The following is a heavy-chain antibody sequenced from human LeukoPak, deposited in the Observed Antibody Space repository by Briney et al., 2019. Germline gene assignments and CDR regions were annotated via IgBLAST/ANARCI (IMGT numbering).Heavy chain of an antibody. CDR3: ARSAHDYGDPFYYYYYMDV. CDR2: IYYSGST. V-gene: IGHV4-39*07. D-gene: IGHD4-17*01. CDR1: GGSISSSSYY. Sequence: SETLSLTCTVSGGSISSSSYYWGWIRQPPGKGLEWIGSIYYSGSTYYNPSLKSRVTISVDTSKNQFSLKLSSVTAADTAVYYCARSAHDYGDPFYYYYYMDVWGKGTTVTVSS. J-gene: IGHJ6*03.